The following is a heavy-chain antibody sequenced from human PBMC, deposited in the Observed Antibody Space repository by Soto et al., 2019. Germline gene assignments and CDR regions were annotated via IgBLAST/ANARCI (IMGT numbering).Heavy chain of an antibody. D-gene: IGHD4-17*01. CDR3: ARRRLGYGDYDSHAFDI. CDR2: INPNSGGT. Sequence: ASVKVSCKASGYTFTGYYMHWVRQAPGQGLEWMGWINPNSGGTNYAQKFQGWVTMTRDTSISTAYMELSRLRSDDTAVYYCARRRLGYGDYDSHAFDIWGQGTMVTVSS. V-gene: IGHV1-2*04. CDR1: GYTFTGYY. J-gene: IGHJ3*02.